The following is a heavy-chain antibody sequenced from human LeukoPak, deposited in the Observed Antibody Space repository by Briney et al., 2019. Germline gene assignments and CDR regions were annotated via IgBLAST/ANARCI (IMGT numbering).Heavy chain of an antibody. Sequence: GGSLRLSCAASGFTFSNYSMNWVRQAPGKGLEWVSSIGTTGSYIFYADSVKGRFTISRDNAKNTLYLQMNSLRAEDTAVYYCAGGYCSGGSCSGPFDYWGQGTLVTVSS. D-gene: IGHD2-15*01. CDR1: GFTFSNYS. CDR3: AGGYCSGGSCSGPFDY. V-gene: IGHV3-21*01. J-gene: IGHJ4*02. CDR2: IGTTGSYI.